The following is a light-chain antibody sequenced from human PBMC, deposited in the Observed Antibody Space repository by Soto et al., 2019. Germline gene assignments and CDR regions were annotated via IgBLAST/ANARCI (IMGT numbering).Light chain of an antibody. Sequence: EIVLTQSPGTLSLSPGESATLSCRASQTLSSSYLAWYKQKPGQAPRLVIYGASSRATGIPDRFSGSGSGTEFTLTISRLEPEDFAVYYCQQYGSSSWTFGQGTKVDI. CDR2: GAS. CDR3: QQYGSSSWT. J-gene: IGKJ1*01. V-gene: IGKV3-20*01. CDR1: QTLSSSY.